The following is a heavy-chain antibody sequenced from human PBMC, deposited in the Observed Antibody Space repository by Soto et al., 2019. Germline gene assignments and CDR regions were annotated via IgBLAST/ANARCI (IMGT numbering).Heavy chain of an antibody. J-gene: IGHJ5*02. Sequence: ASVKVSCKASGYTFTSYGISWVRQAPGQGLEWMGWISAYNGNTNYAQKLQGRVTMTTDTSTSTAYMELRSLRSDDTAVYYCARDKGAYCGGECYSTWFDPWGQGTLVTVSS. CDR2: ISAYNGNT. CDR3: ARDKGAYCGGECYSTWFDP. D-gene: IGHD2-21*01. CDR1: GYTFTSYG. V-gene: IGHV1-18*01.